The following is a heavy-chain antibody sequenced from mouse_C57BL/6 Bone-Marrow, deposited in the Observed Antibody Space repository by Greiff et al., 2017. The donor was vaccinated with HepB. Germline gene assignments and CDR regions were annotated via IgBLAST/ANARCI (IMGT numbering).Heavy chain of an antibody. CDR2: INPSTGGT. J-gene: IGHJ4*01. CDR1: GYSFTGYY. CDR3: ARPYADYAMDY. V-gene: IGHV1-42*01. Sequence: EVKLMESGPELVKPGASVKISCKASGYSFTGYYMNWVKQSPEKSLEWIGEINPSTGGTTYNQKFKAKATLTVDKSSSTAYMQLKSLTSEDSAVYYCARPYADYAMDYWGQGTSVTVSS. D-gene: IGHD2-12*01.